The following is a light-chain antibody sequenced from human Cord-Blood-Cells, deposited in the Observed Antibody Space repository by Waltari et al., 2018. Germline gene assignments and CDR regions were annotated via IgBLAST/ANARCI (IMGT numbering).Light chain of an antibody. J-gene: IGLJ1*01. V-gene: IGLV2-8*01. CDR2: EVR. Sequence: QSAQTQPPSASGPPGQSVTLSCTGTSSDVEGSKSVYCYHQHPGKAHKLITYEVRKPPSGVPPRFSGSKSGNTASLTVSGLQAEDEADYYCSSYAGSNINYVFGTGTKVTVL. CDR1: SSDVEGSKS. CDR3: SSYAGSNINYV.